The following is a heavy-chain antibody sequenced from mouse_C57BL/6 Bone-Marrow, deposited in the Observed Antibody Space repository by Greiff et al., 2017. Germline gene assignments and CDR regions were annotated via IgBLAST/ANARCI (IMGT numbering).Heavy chain of an antibody. CDR3: VKAYGNYEIDYAMDY. V-gene: IGHV7-4*01. Sequence: ELKLVESGGGLVQPGASLRLSCAASGFTFTDYYMSWVRQPPGKAPEWLALIRNKANGYTTEYTASVKGRFTISRNNSQNILYLQMNTLRAEDSATYYCVKAYGNYEIDYAMDYWGQGTSVTVSS. J-gene: IGHJ4*01. CDR2: IRNKANGYTT. CDR1: GFTFTDYY. D-gene: IGHD2-10*02.